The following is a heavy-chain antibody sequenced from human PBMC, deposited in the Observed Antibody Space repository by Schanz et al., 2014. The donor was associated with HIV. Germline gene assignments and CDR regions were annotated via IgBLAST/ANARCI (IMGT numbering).Heavy chain of an antibody. Sequence: VQLLESGGGLVQPGGSLRLSCAASGFTFSSYAMSWVRQAPGKGLEWIGEISHSGSTSYNPSLKSRVSLSVDTSKNQFSLKLNSVAAADTAVYYCARVTVNIVADDPGFFEFWGRGTLVTVSS. CDR3: ARVTVNIVADDPGFFEF. D-gene: IGHD5-12*01. J-gene: IGHJ4*02. CDR2: ISHSGST. V-gene: IGHV4-34*01. CDR1: GFTFSSYA.